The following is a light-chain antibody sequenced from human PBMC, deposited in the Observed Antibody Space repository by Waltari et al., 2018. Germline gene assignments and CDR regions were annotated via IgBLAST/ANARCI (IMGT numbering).Light chain of an antibody. CDR2: DAA. J-gene: IGKJ2*02. Sequence: EIALTQSPDTLSLSPGERATLSCRASQSVSSSYLAWYQQKPGQAPRLLIYDAASRATCSPDRFSGGGSGTEFTLTISRLEPEDFAVYYCQQYGTSPGTFGQGTKLEIK. V-gene: IGKV3-20*01. CDR1: QSVSSSY. CDR3: QQYGTSPGT.